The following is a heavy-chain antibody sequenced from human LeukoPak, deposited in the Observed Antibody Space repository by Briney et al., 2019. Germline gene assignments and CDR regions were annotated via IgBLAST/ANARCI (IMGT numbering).Heavy chain of an antibody. CDR1: GFTFDDYA. CDR3: AKSESMDYFDH. CDR2: ISWNSGSI. D-gene: IGHD5-24*01. Sequence: GRSLRLSCAASGFTFDDYAMHWVRQAPGKGLEWVSGISWNSGSIGYADSVKGRFTISRDNAKNSLYPQMNSLRAEDTALYYCAKSESMDYFDHWGQGTLVTVSS. V-gene: IGHV3-9*01. J-gene: IGHJ4*02.